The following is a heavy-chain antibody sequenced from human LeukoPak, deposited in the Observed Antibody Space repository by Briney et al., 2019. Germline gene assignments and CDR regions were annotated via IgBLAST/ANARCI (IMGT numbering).Heavy chain of an antibody. Sequence: ASVKVSCKASGYTFTSYYMHWVRQAPGRGLEWMGIINPRGGSTSYAQKLQGRVTMIRDTSTSTVYMELSSLRSGDTAVYYCARDLGEYWGFDYWGQGTLVTVSS. V-gene: IGHV1-46*04. D-gene: IGHD3-10*01. CDR2: INPRGGST. J-gene: IGHJ4*02. CDR1: GYTFTSYY. CDR3: ARDLGEYWGFDY.